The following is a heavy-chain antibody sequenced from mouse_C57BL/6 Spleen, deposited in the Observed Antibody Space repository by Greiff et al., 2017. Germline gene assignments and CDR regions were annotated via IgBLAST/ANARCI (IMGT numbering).Heavy chain of an antibody. J-gene: IGHJ2*01. CDR1: GYTFTSYG. Sequence: QVQLQQSGAELARPGASVKLSCKASGYTFTSYGISWVKQRTGQGLEWIGEIYPRSGNTYYNEKFKGKATLTADKSSSTAYMELRSLTSEDSAVYFCARGSFYNGYFDYWGQGTTRTVSS. D-gene: IGHD2-3*01. V-gene: IGHV1-81*01. CDR3: ARGSFYNGYFDY. CDR2: IYPRSGNT.